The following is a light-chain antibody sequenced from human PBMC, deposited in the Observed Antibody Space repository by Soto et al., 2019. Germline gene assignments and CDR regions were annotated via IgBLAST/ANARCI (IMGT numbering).Light chain of an antibody. CDR1: PGFNNY. CDR2: AAS. Sequence: DIQMTQSPSSLSSSVGDIVTITCRASPGFNNYLAWYQQKPGKVPNLLIYAASTLPSGVPARFSGSGSGTDFTLTISSLPPEDVATYYCQKYGGVHLTFGGGTKVEIK. J-gene: IGKJ4*01. CDR3: QKYGGVHLT. V-gene: IGKV1-27*01.